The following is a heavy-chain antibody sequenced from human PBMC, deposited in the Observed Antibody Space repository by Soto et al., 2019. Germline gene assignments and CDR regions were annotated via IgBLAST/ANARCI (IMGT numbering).Heavy chain of an antibody. CDR3: ATLRNYDFWSGSSYNWFDP. CDR2: FDPEDGET. V-gene: IGHV1-24*01. D-gene: IGHD3-3*01. CDR1: GYTLTESS. Sequence: ASVKVSCKVSGYTLTESSMHWVRQAPGKGLEWMGGFDPEDGETIYAQKFQGRVTMTEDTSTDTAYMELSSLRSEDTAVYYCATLRNYDFWSGSSYNWFDPWGQGTLVTVSS. J-gene: IGHJ5*02.